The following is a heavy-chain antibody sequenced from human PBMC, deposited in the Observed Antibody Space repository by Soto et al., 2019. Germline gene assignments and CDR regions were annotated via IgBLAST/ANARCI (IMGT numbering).Heavy chain of an antibody. CDR2: INGSGGRT. Sequence: GGSLRLSCAASEFIFSKSSMMWVRQAPGEGLEWVSGINGSGGRTFYADSVKGRFTISRDNLKNTLFMQMNSLKAEDTAIYYCVKWGDDSKYFHHWGQGTRVTVSS. J-gene: IGHJ1*01. CDR1: EFIFSKSS. CDR3: VKWGDDSKYFHH. D-gene: IGHD2-21*02. V-gene: IGHV3-23*01.